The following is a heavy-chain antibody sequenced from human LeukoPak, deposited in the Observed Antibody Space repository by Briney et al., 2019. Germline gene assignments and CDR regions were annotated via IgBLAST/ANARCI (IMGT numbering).Heavy chain of an antibody. Sequence: TSETLSLTCSISGGSINNYYWSWIRQPPRKGLEWIGYIYYSGSTNFNPSLKSRVSISVDTSKNQFSLNLRSVTAADTAVYYCAGRSGRRGGVDYWGQGTLVTVSS. J-gene: IGHJ4*02. V-gene: IGHV4-59*01. CDR1: GGSINNYY. D-gene: IGHD5-12*01. CDR3: AGRSGRRGGVDY. CDR2: IYYSGST.